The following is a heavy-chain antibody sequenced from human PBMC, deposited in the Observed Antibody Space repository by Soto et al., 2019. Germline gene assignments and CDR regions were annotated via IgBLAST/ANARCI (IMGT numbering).Heavy chain of an antibody. CDR3: ATNHDDISGRTPLLFDS. CDR2: IHYSGNT. J-gene: IGHJ4*01. V-gene: IGHV4-31*03. CDR1: GDSIGTGGYY. Sequence: QVQLQESGPGLVKPSQTLSLTCTVSGDSIGTGGYYWDWIRQHPGKGPEWIGYIHYSGNTYYNPSLKSRLTISLDTTKNQFSLHLSSVTAADTAVYYCATNHDDISGRTPLLFDSWGHGSLVTVSS. D-gene: IGHD3-22*01.